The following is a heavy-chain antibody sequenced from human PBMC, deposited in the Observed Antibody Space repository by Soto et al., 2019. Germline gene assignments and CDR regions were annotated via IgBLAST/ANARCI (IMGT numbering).Heavy chain of an antibody. CDR2: INTDGSST. CDR1: GLTFSSYW. D-gene: IGHD1-26*01. V-gene: IGHV3-74*01. J-gene: IGHJ4*02. CDR3: ARSSGSNIHFDY. Sequence: EVQLVESGGGLVQPGGSLRLSCAASGLTFSSYWMHWVRQAPGKGLVWVSRINTDGSSTTYADSVKGRFTISRDNTKTTLTLQMTGLRVEDTAVYYCARSSGSNIHFDYWGQGTLVTVS.